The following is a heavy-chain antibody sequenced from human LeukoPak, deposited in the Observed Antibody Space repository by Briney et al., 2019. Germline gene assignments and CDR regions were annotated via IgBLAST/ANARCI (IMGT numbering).Heavy chain of an antibody. D-gene: IGHD6-19*01. CDR2: MNPNSGNT. CDR3: ARAPQWLVRFAFDI. Sequence: ASVKVSCKASGYTFSSYDINWVRQATGQGLEWMGWMNPNSGNTGYAQKFQGRVTMTRNTSISTAYMELSSLRSEDTAVYYCARAPQWLVRFAFDIWGQGTMVTVSS. V-gene: IGHV1-8*01. CDR1: GYTFSSYD. J-gene: IGHJ3*02.